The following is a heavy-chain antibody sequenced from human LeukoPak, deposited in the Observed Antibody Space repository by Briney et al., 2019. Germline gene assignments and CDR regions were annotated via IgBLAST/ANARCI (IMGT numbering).Heavy chain of an antibody. V-gene: IGHV4-59*08. D-gene: IGHD3-22*01. CDR3: AKVSDRDSSGYYWGFEY. J-gene: IGHJ4*02. CDR2: IYYSGST. Sequence: SVTLSLTCAISGGSISRYYWSWVRQPPGKGMEWIGFIYYSGSTHYNPSLKSRVTISVDTSRNQFSLKLTSVTAADTAVYYCAKVSDRDSSGYYWGFEYWGQGTLVTVSS. CDR1: GGSISRYY.